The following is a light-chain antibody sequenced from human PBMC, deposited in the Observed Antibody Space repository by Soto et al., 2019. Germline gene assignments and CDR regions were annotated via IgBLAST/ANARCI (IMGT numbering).Light chain of an antibody. Sequence: EIVLTQSPGTLSLSPGERATLSCRASQSVSNNYIAWYQQKPGHAPRLLIFGSSDRATGIPDRFSGSGSGTDFIITISCLETEDYSVYKCHHYGSAPPYTCGQATVLEI. CDR2: GSS. CDR1: QSVSNNY. J-gene: IGKJ2*01. V-gene: IGKV3-20*01. CDR3: HHYGSAPPYT.